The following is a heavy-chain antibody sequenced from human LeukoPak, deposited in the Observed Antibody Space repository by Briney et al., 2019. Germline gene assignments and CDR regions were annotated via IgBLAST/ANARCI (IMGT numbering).Heavy chain of an antibody. D-gene: IGHD2-2*01. CDR3: ASCGSTNRGNYYYMDV. Sequence: ASVKVSCKASGYTFTGYYMHWVRQAPGQGLEWMGWINPNSGGTNYAQKFQGRVTMTRDTSISTAYMELSRLRSDDTAVYYCASCGSTNRGNYYYMDVWGKGTTVTISS. J-gene: IGHJ6*03. CDR1: GYTFTGYY. V-gene: IGHV1-2*02. CDR2: INPNSGGT.